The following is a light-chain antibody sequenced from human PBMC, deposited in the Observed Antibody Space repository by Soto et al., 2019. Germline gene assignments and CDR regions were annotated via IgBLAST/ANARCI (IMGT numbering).Light chain of an antibody. CDR3: CSYTTSNTRQIV. J-gene: IGLJ1*01. Sequence: QSVLTQPASVCGSPGQSITISCTGTSSDVGGYNYVSWYQQHPGKAPKFMIYDVSNRPSGVSNRFSGSKSGNTASLTISGLQAEDEADYYCCSYTTSNTRQIVFGTGTKVNVL. CDR1: SSDVGGYNY. CDR2: DVS. V-gene: IGLV2-14*01.